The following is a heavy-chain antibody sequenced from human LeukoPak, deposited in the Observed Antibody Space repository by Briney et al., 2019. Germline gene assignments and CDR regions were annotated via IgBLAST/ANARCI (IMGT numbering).Heavy chain of an antibody. V-gene: IGHV3-23*01. Sequence: HPGGSLRLSCAVSGFAFGSEAMSWVRQSPARGLEWVASISPGGGTTYYADYVKGRFTISRDNSNNTLYVQMNSLRAEDTAVYYCARDPTTVSTGYWGQGTLVTVSS. J-gene: IGHJ4*02. CDR3: ARDPTTVSTGY. CDR1: GFAFGSEA. D-gene: IGHD4-17*01. CDR2: ISPGGGTT.